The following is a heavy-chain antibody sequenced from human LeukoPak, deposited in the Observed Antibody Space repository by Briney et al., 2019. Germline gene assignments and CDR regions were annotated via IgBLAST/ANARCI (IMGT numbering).Heavy chain of an antibody. CDR1: GGSISSYY. CDR2: IYYSGST. Sequence: SETLSLTCTVSGGSISSYYWSWIRQPPGKGLEWIGYIYYSGSTNYNPSLKSRVTISVDTSKNRFSLKLSSVTAADTAVYYCARGVTRGSIYFDYWGQGTLVTVSS. D-gene: IGHD2-21*02. V-gene: IGHV4-59*01. CDR3: ARGVTRGSIYFDY. J-gene: IGHJ4*02.